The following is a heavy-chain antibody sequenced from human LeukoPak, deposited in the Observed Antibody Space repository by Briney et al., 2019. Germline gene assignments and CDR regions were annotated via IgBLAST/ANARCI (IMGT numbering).Heavy chain of an antibody. Sequence: PSETLSLTCAVYGGSFSGYYWSWIRQPPGKGLEWIGEINHSGSTNYNPSLKSRVTISVDTSKNQFSLKLSSVTAADTAVYYCARVAPSPGDSSGYYSLFDYWGQGTLVTVSS. J-gene: IGHJ4*02. V-gene: IGHV4-34*01. CDR2: INHSGST. D-gene: IGHD3-22*01. CDR1: GGSFSGYY. CDR3: ARVAPSPGDSSGYYSLFDY.